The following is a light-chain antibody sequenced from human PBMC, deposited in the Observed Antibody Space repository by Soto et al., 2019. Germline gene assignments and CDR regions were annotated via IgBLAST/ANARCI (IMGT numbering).Light chain of an antibody. CDR1: QSISSY. V-gene: IGKV1-39*01. CDR2: AAS. CDR3: QQSYSTPWW. Sequence: DIQMTQSPSSLSASLGDRVTITCRASQSISSYLNWYQQKPGKAPKLLIYAASSLQSGVPSRFSGSGSGTDFTLTISSLQPEDFATYYCQQSYSTPWWFGQGTKVDIK. J-gene: IGKJ1*01.